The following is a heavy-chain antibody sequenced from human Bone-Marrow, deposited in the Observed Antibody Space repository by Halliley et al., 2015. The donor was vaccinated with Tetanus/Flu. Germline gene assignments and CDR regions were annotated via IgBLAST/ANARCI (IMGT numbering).Heavy chain of an antibody. CDR3: ARGVGYSCGGDCDNFYGMDV. J-gene: IGHJ6*02. D-gene: IGHD2-21*02. V-gene: IGHV3-11*05. CDR2: STSSAT. Sequence: STSSATNYADSMKGRFTISRDNAKNSLYLQMNSLRAEDTAVYFCARGVGYSCGGDCDNFYGMDVWGQGTTVTVSS.